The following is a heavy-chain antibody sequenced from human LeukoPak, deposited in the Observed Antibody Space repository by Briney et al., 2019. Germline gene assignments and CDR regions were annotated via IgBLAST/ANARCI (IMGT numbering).Heavy chain of an antibody. J-gene: IGHJ4*02. CDR2: IYHSGST. D-gene: IGHD2-2*01. Sequence: PSQTLSLTCAVSGGSISSGGYPWSWIRQPPGKGLEWIGYIYHSGSTYYNPSLKSRVTISVDRSKNQFSLKLSSVTAADTAVYYCARVARYCSSTSCYLIFDYWGQGTLVTVSS. CDR1: GGSISSGGYP. V-gene: IGHV4-30-2*01. CDR3: ARVARYCSSTSCYLIFDY.